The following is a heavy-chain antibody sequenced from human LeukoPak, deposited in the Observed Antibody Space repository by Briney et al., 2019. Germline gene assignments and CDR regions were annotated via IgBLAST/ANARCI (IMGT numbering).Heavy chain of an antibody. CDR3: AREYYDFWSRGYFDY. CDR2: INWNGGST. Sequence: GGSLRLSCATSGFTFDDYGMSWVRQAPGKGLEWVSDINWNGGSTGYADSVKGRFTISRDNARNSLYLQMNSLRAEDTAVYYCAREYYDFWSRGYFDYWGQGTLVTVSS. CDR1: GFTFDDYG. D-gene: IGHD3-3*01. V-gene: IGHV3-20*04. J-gene: IGHJ4*02.